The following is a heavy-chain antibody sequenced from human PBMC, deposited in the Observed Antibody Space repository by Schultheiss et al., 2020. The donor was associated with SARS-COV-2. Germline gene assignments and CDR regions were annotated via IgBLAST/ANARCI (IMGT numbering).Heavy chain of an antibody. CDR3: ARDWGGYYFDC. J-gene: IGHJ4*02. CDR2: IYYNGIT. V-gene: IGHV4-30-4*08. D-gene: IGHD2-21*01. Sequence: SETLSLTCTVSGGSISSGDYYWGWIRQHPGKGLEWIGYIYYNGITYYNPSLKSRVTISVDTSKNQFSLKLSSVTPDDTAVYYCARDWGGYYFDCWGQGTLVTVSS. CDR1: GGSISSGDYY.